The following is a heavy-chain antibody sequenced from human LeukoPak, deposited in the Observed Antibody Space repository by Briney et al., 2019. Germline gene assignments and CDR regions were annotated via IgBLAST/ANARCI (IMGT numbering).Heavy chain of an antibody. J-gene: IGHJ4*02. V-gene: IGHV3-7*03. D-gene: IGHD2-15*01. CDR3: TTDTWYSAGH. CDR2: IKKDGSEK. CDR1: GFIFSGSW. Sequence: GGSLRLSCTASGFIFSGSWMAWIRQAPGKGLEWVAIIKKDGSEKYYVDSMKGRFAISRDNAKNSLFLQMNSLRAEDTAIYYCTTDTWYSAGHWGQGTLVTVSS.